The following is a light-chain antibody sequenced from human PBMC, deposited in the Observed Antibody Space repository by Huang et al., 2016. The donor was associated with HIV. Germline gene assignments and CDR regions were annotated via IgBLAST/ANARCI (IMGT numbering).Light chain of an antibody. V-gene: IGKV3-15*01. J-gene: IGKJ1*01. CDR1: QSISSN. CDR3: QQYTDWPPWT. CDR2: AAF. Sequence: EIVMTQSPATLSVSPGERATLSCRASQSISSNLAWYQHKSGQTPRLLIYAAFVRATGVSARFSGSGSGTKFTLTISSLQSEDLGLYYCQQYTDWPPWTFGQGTKVEI.